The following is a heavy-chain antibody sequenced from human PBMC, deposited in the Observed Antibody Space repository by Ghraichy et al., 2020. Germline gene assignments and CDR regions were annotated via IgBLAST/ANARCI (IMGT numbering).Heavy chain of an antibody. J-gene: IGHJ2*01. CDR1: GFTFDDYT. CDR3: AKGSGRTSSGYYYWYFDF. CDR2: VTRDAGTI. D-gene: IGHD3-22*01. V-gene: IGHV3-43*01. Sequence: GESLNISCAASGFTFDDYTMHWVRQAPGKGLEWVSLVTRDAGTIYYADSVKGRFTISRDNSKNSLYLQMNSLRTEDTAFYYCAKGSGRTSSGYYYWYFDFWGRGTLVSVSS.